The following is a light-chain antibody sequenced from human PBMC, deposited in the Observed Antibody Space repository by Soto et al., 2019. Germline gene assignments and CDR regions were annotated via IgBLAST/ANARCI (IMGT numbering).Light chain of an antibody. CDR2: AAS. CDR1: QDITNF. CDR3: QQYDILLT. Sequence: DIQMTQSPSSLSASFGDRVTITCQASQDITNFLNWYQHKPGRAPKLLIYAASTLQSGVPSRFSGSGSGSDFAFTISSLQPEDIATYYCQQYDILLTFGQGTRLEI. J-gene: IGKJ5*01. V-gene: IGKV1-33*01.